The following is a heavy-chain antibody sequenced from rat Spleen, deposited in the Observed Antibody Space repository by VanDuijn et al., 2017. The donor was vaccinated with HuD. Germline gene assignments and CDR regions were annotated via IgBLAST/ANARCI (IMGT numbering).Heavy chain of an antibody. D-gene: IGHD1-2*01. V-gene: IGHV5-31*01. CDR1: GFTFNNYW. J-gene: IGHJ4*01. CDR2: ISTGGGNT. CDR3: GKDMNYYSTYPFYVMGD. Sequence: EVQLVETGGGLVQPGRSLKLSCVASGFTFNNYWMTWVRQAPGKGLEWVASISTGGGNTYYRDSVKGRFTISRDNAKNTQYLQMDSLRSEDTATYYCGKDMNYYSTYPFYVMGDWGQGASVTVSS.